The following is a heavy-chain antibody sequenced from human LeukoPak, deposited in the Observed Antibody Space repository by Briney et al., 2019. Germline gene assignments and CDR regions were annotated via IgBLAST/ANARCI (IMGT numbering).Heavy chain of an antibody. CDR3: ARLEYCIRGNGCRRPGSDY. J-gene: IGHJ4*02. Sequence: GGSLRLSCAASGFTFSDHYMDWFRQAPGKGLEWVGRTRNKANSHTTEYGASVKGRFTISRDDSKKSLYLQMDGLKTEDTAVYHCARLEYCIRGNGCRRPGSDYWGQGTLVTVSS. V-gene: IGHV3-72*01. CDR1: GFTFSDHY. CDR2: TRNKANSHTT. D-gene: IGHD2/OR15-2a*01.